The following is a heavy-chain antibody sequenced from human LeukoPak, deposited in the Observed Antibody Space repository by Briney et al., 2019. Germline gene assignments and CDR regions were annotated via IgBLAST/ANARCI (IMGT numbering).Heavy chain of an antibody. D-gene: IGHD3-3*01. Sequence: SETLSLTCSVCGGSISSSCGSWLRQPAGKGLEWIGRICTSGSTNFNPSLKSRVTMSVDTSKNQFSLKLSSVTAADTAVYYCARVSLTYYDFWSGKDTYFFDYWGQGTLVTVSS. V-gene: IGHV4-4*07. CDR2: ICTSGST. CDR3: ARVSLTYYDFWSGKDTYFFDY. J-gene: IGHJ4*02. CDR1: GGSISSSC.